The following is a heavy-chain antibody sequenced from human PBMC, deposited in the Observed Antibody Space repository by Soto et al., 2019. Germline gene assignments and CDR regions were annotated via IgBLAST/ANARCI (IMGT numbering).Heavy chain of an antibody. D-gene: IGHD3-10*01. Sequence: SETLSLTCIVSGGSINSTGYYWSWVRQPPGKGLEWIGNIYYSGRTYYNPSLKSRVSIEVDTSNNHFSLTLRSVTPADTAVYFCARLPSIINYPMDVWGQGTTVTVSS. CDR3: ARLPSIINYPMDV. CDR1: GGSINSTGYY. CDR2: IYYSGRT. V-gene: IGHV4-31*03. J-gene: IGHJ6*02.